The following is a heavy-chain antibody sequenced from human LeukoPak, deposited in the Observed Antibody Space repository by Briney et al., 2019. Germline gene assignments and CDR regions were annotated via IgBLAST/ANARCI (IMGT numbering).Heavy chain of an antibody. V-gene: IGHV4-59*08. D-gene: IGHD6-19*01. CDR2: IYYSGST. CDR3: ARLIAVAGFDY. J-gene: IGHJ4*02. CDR1: GGSISSYY. Sequence: SETLSLTCTVSGGSISSYYWSWIRQPPGKGLEWIGYIYYSGSTNYNPSLKSRVTISVDTSKNQFSLKLSSVTAADTAVYYCARLIAVAGFDYWGQGTLVTVSS.